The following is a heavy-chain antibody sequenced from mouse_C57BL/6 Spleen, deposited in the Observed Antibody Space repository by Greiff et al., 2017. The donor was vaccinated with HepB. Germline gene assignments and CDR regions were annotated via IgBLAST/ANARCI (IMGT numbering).Heavy chain of an antibody. CDR2: ISYDGSN. D-gene: IGHD1-1*01. V-gene: IGHV3-6*01. Sequence: ESGPGLVKPSQSLSLTCSVTGYSITSGYYWNWIRQFPGNKLEWMGYISYDGSNNYNPSLKNRISITRDTSKNQFFLKLNSVTTEDTATYYCARESLRYFDYWGQGTTLTVSS. CDR1: GYSITSGYY. CDR3: ARESLRYFDY. J-gene: IGHJ2*01.